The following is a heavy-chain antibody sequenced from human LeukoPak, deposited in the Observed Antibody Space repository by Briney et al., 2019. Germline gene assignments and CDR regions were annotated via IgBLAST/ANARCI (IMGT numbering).Heavy chain of an antibody. D-gene: IGHD5-18*01. V-gene: IGHV4-59*12. Sequence: SETLSLTCTVSGGSISNYYWNWIRQPPGKGLEWIGYIYYSGTTNYNPSLKNRVSMSVDTSKNQFSLKLSSVTAADTAVYYCARRGYSYGRYYWGQGTLVTVSS. CDR2: IYYSGTT. CDR1: GGSISNYY. J-gene: IGHJ4*02. CDR3: ARRGYSYGRYY.